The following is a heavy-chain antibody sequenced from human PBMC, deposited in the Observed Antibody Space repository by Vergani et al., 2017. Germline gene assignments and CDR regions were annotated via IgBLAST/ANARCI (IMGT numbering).Heavy chain of an antibody. CDR2: IWYDGSNK. J-gene: IGHJ6*02. D-gene: IGHD3-22*01. CDR1: GFTFSSYG. CDR3: ARSYDSSGYYPNYGMDV. Sequence: QVQLVESGGGVVQPGRSLRLSCAASGFTFSSYGMHWVRQAPGKGLEWVAVIWYDGSNKYYADSVKGRFTISRDNSKNTLYLQMGSLRAEDMAVYYCARSYDSSGYYPNYGMDVWGQGTTVTVSS. V-gene: IGHV3-33*01.